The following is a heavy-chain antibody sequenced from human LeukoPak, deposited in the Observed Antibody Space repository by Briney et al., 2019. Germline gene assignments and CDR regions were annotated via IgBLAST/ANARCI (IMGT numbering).Heavy chain of an antibody. V-gene: IGHV3-30*02. J-gene: IGHJ4*01. CDR2: IRYDGSNK. D-gene: IGHD3-10*01. CDR1: RFTFSSYG. CDR3: AKGRGGYGSGSYYNHGDYFHY. Sequence: GGSLRLSCAASRFTFSSYGMHWVRQAPGKGLEWMALIRYDGSNKYYADSVKGRFTISRDNSKNTLYLQMNSLRAEDTAVYYCAKGRGGYGSGSYYNHGDYFHYWGQGTLVTVSS.